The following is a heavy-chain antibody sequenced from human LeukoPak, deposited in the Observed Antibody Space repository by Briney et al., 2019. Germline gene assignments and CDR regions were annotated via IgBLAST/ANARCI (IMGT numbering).Heavy chain of an antibody. CDR3: ARDASNWSAFDS. D-gene: IGHD1-20*01. Sequence: ASVKVSCKASGYTFSGYSMHWVRQAPRQGLEWMGRINPNSGVTYYAQKFQGRVTMTSDTSITTAYMELSSLTSDDTATYYCARDASNWSAFDSWGQGTLVIVSS. CDR1: GYTFSGYS. J-gene: IGHJ5*01. V-gene: IGHV1-2*06. CDR2: INPNSGVT.